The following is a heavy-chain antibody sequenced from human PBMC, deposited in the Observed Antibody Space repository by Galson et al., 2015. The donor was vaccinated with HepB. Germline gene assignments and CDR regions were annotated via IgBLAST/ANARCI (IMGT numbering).Heavy chain of an antibody. CDR2: IKEDENAK. J-gene: IGHJ4*02. Sequence: SLRLSCAASGLTFRRYWMSWVRQAPGKGLEWVAIIKEDENAKDYVDSVKGRFTISRDNATNSLYLQMSSLRGEDTAVYYCVTGEQGAWDYWGQGTLVIVSS. D-gene: IGHD1/OR15-1a*01. CDR1: GLTFRRYW. CDR3: VTGEQGAWDY. V-gene: IGHV3-7*03.